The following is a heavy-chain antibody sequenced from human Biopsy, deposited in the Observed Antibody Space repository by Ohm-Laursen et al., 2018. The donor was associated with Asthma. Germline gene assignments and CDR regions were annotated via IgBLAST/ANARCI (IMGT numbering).Heavy chain of an antibody. V-gene: IGHV1-3*01. CDR1: GYTFTNYA. CDR2: INAGNGNT. CDR3: ARVRKDYYDSSGLSGGWFDP. Sequence: SVKVSCKASGYTFTNYAIHWVRQAPGQRPEWMGWINAGNGNTKYSQKFQGRVTITRGTSATTAYMELSSLRSEDTAVYYCARVRKDYYDSSGLSGGWFDPWGQGTLVTVSS. J-gene: IGHJ5*02. D-gene: IGHD3-22*01.